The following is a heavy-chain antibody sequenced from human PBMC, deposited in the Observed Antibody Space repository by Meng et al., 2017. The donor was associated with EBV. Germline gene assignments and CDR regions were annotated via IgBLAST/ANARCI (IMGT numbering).Heavy chain of an antibody. CDR1: GFTFSRFW. J-gene: IGHJ4*02. CDR3: SRDLAGPFDD. CDR2: TNEDGGIT. V-gene: IGHV3-74*01. Sequence: VHLLVRVGAPVRPGGSLRLSWAVSGFTFSRFWMHWVRQVPGKGLVWVARTNEDGGITNYADSVKGRFIISRDNTRNTLYLQMNSLRDEDTAVYFCSRDLAGPFDDWGQGTLVTVSS.